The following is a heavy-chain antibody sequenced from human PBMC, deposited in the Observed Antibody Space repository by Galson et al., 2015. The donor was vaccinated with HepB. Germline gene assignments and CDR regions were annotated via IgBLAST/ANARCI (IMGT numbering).Heavy chain of an antibody. CDR3: ARVAESHYGDHTHFDS. V-gene: IGHV3-11*06. D-gene: IGHD4-17*01. CDR1: GFTFRDYY. Sequence: SLRLSCAASGFTFRDYYMSWIRQTPGKGLEWLSYISSSSGTYTNYSASVKGRLTISRDNAENSLYLQMSSLRAEDTAVYYWARVAESHYGDHTHFDSWGQGTLVTVSS. J-gene: IGHJ4*02. CDR2: ISSSSGTYT.